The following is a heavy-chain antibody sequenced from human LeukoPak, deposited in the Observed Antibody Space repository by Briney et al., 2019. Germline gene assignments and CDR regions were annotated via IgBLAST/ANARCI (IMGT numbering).Heavy chain of an antibody. CDR2: IYHSGST. CDR1: GYSISSGYY. CDR3: ARDPGNI. Sequence: PSETLSLTCTVSGYSISSGYYWGWIRQPPGKGLEWIGSIYHSGSTYYNPSLMSRVTISVDTSKNQFSLKLSSVTAADTAVYYCARDPGNIWGQGTLVTVSS. V-gene: IGHV4-38-2*02. D-gene: IGHD2/OR15-2a*01. J-gene: IGHJ4*02.